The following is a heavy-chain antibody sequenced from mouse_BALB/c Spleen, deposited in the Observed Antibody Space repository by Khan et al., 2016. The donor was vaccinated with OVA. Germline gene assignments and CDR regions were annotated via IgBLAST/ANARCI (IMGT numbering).Heavy chain of an antibody. D-gene: IGHD1-1*02. J-gene: IGHJ3*01. V-gene: IGHV1S81*02. CDR1: GYTFTSYY. CDR2: INPSNGGT. CDR3: TRSGYGAFAY. Sequence: QVQLQQSGAELVKPGASVRLSCKASGYTFTSYYLYWVKQRPGHGLEWIGDINPSNGGTNFNENFKTKATLTVDTSSSTAYMQLSSLTSEDSAVYYCTRSGYGAFAYWGQGTLVTVSA.